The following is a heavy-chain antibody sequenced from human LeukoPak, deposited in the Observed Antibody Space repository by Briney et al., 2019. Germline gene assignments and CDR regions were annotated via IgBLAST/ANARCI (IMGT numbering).Heavy chain of an antibody. Sequence: GGSLRLSCAASGFTFSIYAMTWVRQAPGKGLEWVSAVSRSGDSTYYADSVKGRFTISRDNSKNTLYLQMNGLRAEDTAVYYCAKGRDGYKLENLFDYWGQGTLVTVSS. CDR2: VSRSGDST. J-gene: IGHJ4*02. D-gene: IGHD5-24*01. V-gene: IGHV3-23*01. CDR1: GFTFSIYA. CDR3: AKGRDGYKLENLFDY.